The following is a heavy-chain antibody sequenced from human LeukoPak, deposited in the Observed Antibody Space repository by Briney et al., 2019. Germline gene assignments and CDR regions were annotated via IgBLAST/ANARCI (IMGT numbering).Heavy chain of an antibody. J-gene: IGHJ6*03. Sequence: GGSLRLSCAASGFTFSSYGMHWVRQAPGKGLEWVALIRYDGSYRYYGDSEEGRFTISRDNSKNTVYLQMNSLRAADTAVYYCAKASGDYYYYMDVWGKGTTVTVSS. CDR3: AKASGDYYYYMDV. V-gene: IGHV3-30*02. D-gene: IGHD4-17*01. CDR1: GFTFSSYG. CDR2: IRYDGSYR.